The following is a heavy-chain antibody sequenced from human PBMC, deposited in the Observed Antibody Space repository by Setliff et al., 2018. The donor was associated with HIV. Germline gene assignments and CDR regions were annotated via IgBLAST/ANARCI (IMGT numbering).Heavy chain of an antibody. J-gene: IGHJ4*02. D-gene: IGHD5-18*01. CDR2: IYYSGST. Sequence: SETLSLTCTVSGGSIRSSSFYWGWIRQPPGKGLEWIASIYYSGSTYYNSSLKSRVTISVDTSKNQFSLKLSSVTATDTAVYYCARHAIVDTAGRGFDYWGQGKLVTVSS. V-gene: IGHV4-39*01. CDR1: GGSIRSSSFY. CDR3: ARHAIVDTAGRGFDY.